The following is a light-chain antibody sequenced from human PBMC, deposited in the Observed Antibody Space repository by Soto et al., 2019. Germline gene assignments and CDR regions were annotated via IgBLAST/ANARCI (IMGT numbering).Light chain of an antibody. CDR1: SGDVGGYNY. J-gene: IGLJ3*02. CDR2: EVS. Sequence: QSVLTQPPSASGSPGQSVTISCTGTSGDVGGYNYVSWYQQHPGKAPKLMISEVSKRPSGVPDRFSGSKSGNTASLTVSGLQAEDEADYYCSSYAGSNNLVFGGGTKLTVL. V-gene: IGLV2-8*01. CDR3: SSYAGSNNLV.